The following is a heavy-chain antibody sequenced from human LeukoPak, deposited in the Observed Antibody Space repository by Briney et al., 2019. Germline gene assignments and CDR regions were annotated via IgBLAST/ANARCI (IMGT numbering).Heavy chain of an antibody. CDR3: ARAVAAAGDWFDP. V-gene: IGHV4-59*01. CDR2: IYYSGST. CDR1: GGSISSYY. D-gene: IGHD6-13*01. J-gene: IGHJ5*02. Sequence: SETLSLTCTVSGGSISSYYWSWIRKPPGKGLEWIGYIYYSGSTNYNPSLKSRVTISVDTSKNLSSLKLSSVTAADTAVYYWARAVAAAGDWFDPWGQGTLVTVSS.